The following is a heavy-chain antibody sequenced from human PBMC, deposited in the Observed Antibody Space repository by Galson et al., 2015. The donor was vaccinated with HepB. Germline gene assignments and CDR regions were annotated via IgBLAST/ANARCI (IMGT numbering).Heavy chain of an antibody. CDR3: ATRVAGTGDDDY. CDR2: FDPEDGET. V-gene: IGHV1-24*01. Sequence: SVKVSCKVSGYTLTELSMHWVRQAPGKGLEWMGGFDPEDGETIYAQKFQGRVTMTEDTSTDTAYMELSSLRSEDTAVYYCATRVAGTGDDDYWGQGTLVTVSS. J-gene: IGHJ4*02. CDR1: GYTLTELS. D-gene: IGHD6-19*01.